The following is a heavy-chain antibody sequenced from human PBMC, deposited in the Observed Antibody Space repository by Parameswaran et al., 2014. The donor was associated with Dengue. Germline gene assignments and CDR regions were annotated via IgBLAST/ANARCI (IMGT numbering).Heavy chain of an antibody. Sequence: VRQMPGKGLEWVAQISSRGDVKYYADSVKGRFTVSRDNSKSAVYLQMDSLTVDDTGIYYCARDKESTVNPADRGMDVWGPGTTVTVSS. J-gene: IGHJ6*02. D-gene: IGHD4-11*01. CDR2: ISSRGDVK. CDR3: ARDKESTVNPADRGMDV. V-gene: IGHV3-48*03.